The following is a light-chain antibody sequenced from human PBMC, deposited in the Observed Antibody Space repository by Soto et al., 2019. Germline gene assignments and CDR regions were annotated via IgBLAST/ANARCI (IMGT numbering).Light chain of an antibody. V-gene: IGLV1-44*01. CDR2: SNS. CDR1: SSNIGSNT. J-gene: IGLJ2*01. CDR3: AAWDDSLNGVV. Sequence: QPVLTQPPSASGTPGQRVTICCSGRSSNIGSNTVNWYQQFPGTAPKLLIYSNSQRPSGVPDRFSGSKSGTSASLAVSGLQSEDEADYYCAAWDDSLNGVVFGGGTKVTVL.